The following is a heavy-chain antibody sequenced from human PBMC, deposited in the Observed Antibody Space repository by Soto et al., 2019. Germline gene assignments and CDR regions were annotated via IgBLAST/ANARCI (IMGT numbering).Heavy chain of an antibody. CDR3: ARGPSPLAVEPGYFDY. J-gene: IGHJ4*02. V-gene: IGHV1-69*01. D-gene: IGHD6-19*01. CDR1: GGTFSSYA. Sequence: QVQLVQSGAEVKKPGSSVKVSCKASGGTFSSYAISWVRRAPGQGLEWMGGIIPIFGTANYAQKFQGRVTITADESTSTAYMELSSLRSEDTAVYYCARGPSPLAVEPGYFDYWGQGTLVTVSS. CDR2: IIPIFGTA.